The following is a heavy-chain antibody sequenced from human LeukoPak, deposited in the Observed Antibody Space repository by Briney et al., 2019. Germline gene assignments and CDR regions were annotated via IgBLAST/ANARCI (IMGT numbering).Heavy chain of an antibody. CDR3: AGAGYYDSSGSPL. CDR2: ISSNGGST. D-gene: IGHD3-22*01. J-gene: IGHJ6*04. V-gene: IGHV3-64*01. Sequence: GGSLRLSCAASGFTFSSYAMHWVRQAPGKGLEYVSAISSNGGSTYYANSVKGRFTISRDNSKNTLYLQMGSLRAEDMAVYYCAGAGYYDSSGSPLWGKGTTVTVSS. CDR1: GFTFSSYA.